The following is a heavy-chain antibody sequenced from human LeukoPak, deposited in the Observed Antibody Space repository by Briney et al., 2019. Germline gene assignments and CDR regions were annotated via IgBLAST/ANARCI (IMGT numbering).Heavy chain of an antibody. CDR2: ISATSSDI. Sequence: TGGSLRLSCAGSGFAFESFTMTWVRQAPGKGLEWVSLISATSSDINYAESVRGRFTISRDNAENSLFLQMGSLRVEDTAIYYCAKGLFSAYDKYLDSWGQGTLVTVSS. J-gene: IGHJ4*02. CDR3: AKGLFSAYDKYLDS. D-gene: IGHD5-12*01. CDR1: GFAFESFT. V-gene: IGHV3-21*04.